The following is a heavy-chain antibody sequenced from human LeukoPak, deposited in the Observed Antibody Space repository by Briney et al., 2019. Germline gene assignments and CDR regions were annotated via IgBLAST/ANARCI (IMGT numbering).Heavy chain of an antibody. Sequence: ASVTVSCKVSGYTLTELCMHWVRQAPGKGLEWRGGFDPEDGETIYAQKFQGRVTMTEDTSTDPAYMELSSLRSEDTAVYYCATRTEGMSWFDPWGQGTLGTVSS. D-gene: IGHD3-10*01. CDR2: FDPEDGET. CDR1: GYTLTELC. J-gene: IGHJ5*02. V-gene: IGHV1-24*01. CDR3: ATRTEGMSWFDP.